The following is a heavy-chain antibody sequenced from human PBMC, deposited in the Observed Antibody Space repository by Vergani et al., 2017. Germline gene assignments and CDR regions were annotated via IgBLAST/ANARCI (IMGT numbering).Heavy chain of an antibody. CDR1: GFTFGDYA. Sequence: EVQLVESRGGLVQPGRSLRLSCTASGFTFGDYAMSWFRQAPGKGLEWVGFIRSKAYGGTTEYAASVKGRFTISRDDSKSIAYLQMNSLKTEDTAVYYCTRDVGYCSSTSCSRDYYYYYMDVWGKGTTVTVSS. J-gene: IGHJ6*03. CDR3: TRDVGYCSSTSCSRDYYYYYMDV. D-gene: IGHD2-2*01. V-gene: IGHV3-49*03. CDR2: IRSKAYGGTT.